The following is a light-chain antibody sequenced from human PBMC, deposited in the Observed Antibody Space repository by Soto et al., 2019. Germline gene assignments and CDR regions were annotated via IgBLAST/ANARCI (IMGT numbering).Light chain of an antibody. CDR3: QHYGRSPPSWT. Sequence: ETVLTQSPGTLSLSPGGSRHLLLQAGSGVWHRLLAWYQQKPGQAPRLLIYGASSRATGIPDRFSGSGSGTDFTLTISRLEPEDFAVYYCQHYGRSPPSWTFGQGTKVEIK. J-gene: IGKJ1*01. CDR1: GVWHRL. V-gene: IGKV3-20*01. CDR2: GAS.